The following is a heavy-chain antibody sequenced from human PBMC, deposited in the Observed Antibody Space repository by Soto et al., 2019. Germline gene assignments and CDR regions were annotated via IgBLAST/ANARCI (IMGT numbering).Heavy chain of an antibody. Sequence: SETLSLTCTVSGGSISSGDYYWSWIRQPPGKGLEWIGYIFYSGSTNYNPSLKSRVTISVDTSKNQFSLKLSSVTAADTAVYYCARRYGGNFDYWGQGTLVTVSS. CDR3: ARRYGGNFDY. J-gene: IGHJ4*02. CDR1: GGSISSGDYY. CDR2: IFYSGST. D-gene: IGHD1-26*01. V-gene: IGHV4-61*08.